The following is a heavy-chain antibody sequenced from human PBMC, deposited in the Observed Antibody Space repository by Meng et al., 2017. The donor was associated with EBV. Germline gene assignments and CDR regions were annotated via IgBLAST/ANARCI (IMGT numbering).Heavy chain of an antibody. J-gene: IGHJ5*02. CDR2: ISAYNGNT. CDR3: ARPAAPYCSGGSCYNWFDP. V-gene: IGHV1-18*01. CDR1: GYSFTNYG. D-gene: IGHD2-15*01. Sequence: QVQLVQSGPEVKKPGASVKVSCKASGYSFTNYGISWVRQAPGQGPEWMGWISAYNGNTNYAQKLQGRVTMTTDTSTSTAYMELRSLGSDDTAVYYCARPAAPYCSGGSCYNWFDPWGQGTLVTVSS.